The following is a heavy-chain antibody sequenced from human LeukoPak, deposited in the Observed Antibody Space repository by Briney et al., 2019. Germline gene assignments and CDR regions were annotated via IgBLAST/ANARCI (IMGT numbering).Heavy chain of an antibody. CDR2: ISSDGSSS. J-gene: IGHJ4*02. Sequence: PGGSLRLSCAASGFIFSNYWMHWVRQAPGKGVVWVSRISSDGSSSIYADAVKGRFTISRDNAKNTLYLQMNILRAEDTAVYYCARMATAFDYWGQGTLVTVSS. CDR3: ARMATAFDY. CDR1: GFIFSNYW. D-gene: IGHD1-1*01. V-gene: IGHV3-74*01.